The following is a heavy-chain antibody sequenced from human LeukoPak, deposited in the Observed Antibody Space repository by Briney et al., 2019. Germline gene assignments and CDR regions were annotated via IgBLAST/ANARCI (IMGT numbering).Heavy chain of an antibody. Sequence: PSETLSLTCTVSGGSISSSSYYWGWIRQPPGKGLEWIGSIYYSGSTYYNPSLKSRVTISVDTSKNQFSLKLSSVTAADTAVYYCARDLGPITMVRGVPKYYFDYWGQGTLVTVSS. CDR3: ARDLGPITMVRGVPKYYFDY. D-gene: IGHD3-10*01. CDR2: IYYSGST. CDR1: GGSISSSSYY. V-gene: IGHV4-39*07. J-gene: IGHJ4*02.